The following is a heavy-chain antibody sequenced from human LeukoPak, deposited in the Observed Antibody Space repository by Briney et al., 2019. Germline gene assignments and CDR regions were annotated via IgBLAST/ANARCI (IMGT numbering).Heavy chain of an antibody. J-gene: IGHJ3*02. CDR3: AKPGINIVVVPADIAGDAFDI. CDR2: IYSGGRT. D-gene: IGHD2-2*02. Sequence: PGGSLRLSCAASGFTVSSNYMSWVRQAPGKGLEGVAVIYSGGRTYYVDSVKGRFTISRDNSKNTLYLQMNSLRAEDTAVYYCAKPGINIVVVPADIAGDAFDIWGQGTMVTVSS. CDR1: GFTVSSNY. V-gene: IGHV3-53*05.